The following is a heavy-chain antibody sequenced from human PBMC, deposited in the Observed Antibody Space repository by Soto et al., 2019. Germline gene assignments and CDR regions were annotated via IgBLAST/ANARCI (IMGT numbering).Heavy chain of an antibody. CDR1: GGSFSGYY. D-gene: IGHD3-10*01. CDR3: ARRAVRGAGYYYYGMDV. J-gene: IGHJ6*02. CDR2: INHSGST. Sequence: KPSETLYLTCAVYGGSFSGYYWSWIRQPPGKGLEWIGEINHSGSTNYNPSLKSRVTISVDTSKNQFSLKLSSVTAADTAVYYCARRAVRGAGYYYYGMDVWGQGTTVTVSS. V-gene: IGHV4-34*01.